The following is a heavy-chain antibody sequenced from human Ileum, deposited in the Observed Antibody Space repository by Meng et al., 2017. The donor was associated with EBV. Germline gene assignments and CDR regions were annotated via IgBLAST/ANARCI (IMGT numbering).Heavy chain of an antibody. V-gene: IGHV4-4*02. Sequence: VRVQQSDPELVKPSGTLSLSCAVSGDSISSNNWWSWVRQPPGKGLEWIGEIYHSGSTNYNPSFKSRVTMSVDKSKNQISLNLSSVTAADTAVYYCASGRDYAWHSWGRGTLVTVSS. J-gene: IGHJ4*02. CDR3: ASGRDYAWHS. D-gene: IGHD4-17*01. CDR1: GDSISSNNW. CDR2: IYHSGST.